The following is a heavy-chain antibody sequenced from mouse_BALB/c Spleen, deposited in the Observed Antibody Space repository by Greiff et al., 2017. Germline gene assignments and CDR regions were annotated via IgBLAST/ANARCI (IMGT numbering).Heavy chain of an antibody. CDR1: GYTFTSYW. D-gene: IGHD2-4*01. J-gene: IGHJ4*01. V-gene: IGHV1-5*01. Sequence: VQLQQSGTVLARPGASVKMSCKASGYTFTSYWMHCVKQRPGQGLEWIGAIYPGNSDTSYNQKFKGKAKLTAVTSTSTAYMELSSLTNEDSAVYYCTRSVYDYDMDAMDYWGQGTSVTVSS. CDR2: IYPGNSDT. CDR3: TRSVYDYDMDAMDY.